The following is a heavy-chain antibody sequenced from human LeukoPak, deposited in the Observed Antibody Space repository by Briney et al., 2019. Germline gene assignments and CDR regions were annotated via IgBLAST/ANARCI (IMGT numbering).Heavy chain of an antibody. V-gene: IGHV4-39*01. J-gene: IGHJ4*02. D-gene: IGHD3-22*01. CDR2: IYYSGNT. Sequence: PSETLSLTCTVSGGSISSTYYYWRWLRQPPGKGLECIGTIYYSGNTYYSLSLKSRFTISVDTSKNHSSLKLSSVAAADSAMYYCARRAGYFYDSSGYPKPSSLIDFWGQGTLVTVSS. CDR3: ARRAGYFYDSSGYPKPSSLIDF. CDR1: GGSISSTYYY.